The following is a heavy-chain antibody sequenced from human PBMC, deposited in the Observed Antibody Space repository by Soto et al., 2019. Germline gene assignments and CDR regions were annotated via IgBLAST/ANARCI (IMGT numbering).Heavy chain of an antibody. Sequence: PGGSLRLSCAASGFTFSSYGMHWVRQAPGKGLEWVAVIWYDGSNKYYADSVKGRFTISRDNSKNTLYLQMNSLRAEDTAVYYCARELSIVGANQPFDYWGQGTLVTVSS. J-gene: IGHJ4*02. CDR3: ARELSIVGANQPFDY. CDR2: IWYDGSNK. CDR1: GFTFSSYG. V-gene: IGHV3-33*01. D-gene: IGHD1-26*01.